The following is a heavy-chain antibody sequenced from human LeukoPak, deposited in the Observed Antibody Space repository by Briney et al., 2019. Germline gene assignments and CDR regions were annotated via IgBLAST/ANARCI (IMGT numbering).Heavy chain of an antibody. V-gene: IGHV1-2*02. J-gene: IGHJ5*02. Sequence: ASVKVSCKASGYTFTGYYMHWVRQAPGQGVEWMAWINPNSGCPNYARKFQGRVTMTRDTSLSTAYMELSRLRSDDTAVYYCEREGQSEYCSSTSCSNWFDPWGQGTLVTVSS. D-gene: IGHD2-2*01. CDR3: EREGQSEYCSSTSCSNWFDP. CDR2: INPNSGCP. CDR1: GYTFTGYY.